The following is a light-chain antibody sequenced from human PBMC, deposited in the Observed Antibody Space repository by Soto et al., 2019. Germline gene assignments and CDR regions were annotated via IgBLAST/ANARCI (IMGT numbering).Light chain of an antibody. CDR1: QTVTSNY. V-gene: IGKV3-20*01. Sequence: EVVLTQSPGTLSLSPGERATLSCRASQTVTSNYLAWYQRKPGQAPRLLIYGASSRATDIPDRFSGSGSGTDVTLTITRLEPEDVAVDFCQQYAGSPSTFGEGTKVEIK. CDR3: QQYAGSPST. CDR2: GAS. J-gene: IGKJ1*01.